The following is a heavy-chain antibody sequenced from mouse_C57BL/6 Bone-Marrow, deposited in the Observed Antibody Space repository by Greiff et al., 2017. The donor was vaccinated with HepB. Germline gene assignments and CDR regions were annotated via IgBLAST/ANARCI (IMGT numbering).Heavy chain of an antibody. J-gene: IGHJ2*01. CDR1: GYAFSSSW. CDR2: IYPGDGDT. D-gene: IGHD2-3*01. Sequence: QVQLQQSGPELVKPGASVKISCKASGYAFSSSWMNWVKQRPGKGLEWIGRIYPGDGDTNYNEKFKGKATLTADKSSSTAYMQLSSLTSEDSAVYFCARGGKWLLPYYFDYWGQGTTLTVSS. V-gene: IGHV1-82*01. CDR3: ARGGKWLLPYYFDY.